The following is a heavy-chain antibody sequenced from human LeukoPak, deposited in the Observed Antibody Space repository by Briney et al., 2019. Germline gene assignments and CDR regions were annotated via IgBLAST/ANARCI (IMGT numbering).Heavy chain of an antibody. CDR3: ARSPLAAAGFFYYYYMDV. CDR2: ISAYNGNT. D-gene: IGHD6-13*01. Sequence: GASVKVSCKASGYTFTSYGISWVRQAPGQGLEWMGWISAYNGNTNYAQKLQGRVTMTTDTSTSTAYMELRSLRSDDTAVYYCARSPLAAAGFFYYYYMDVWGKGTTVTVSS. J-gene: IGHJ6*03. V-gene: IGHV1-18*01. CDR1: GYTFTSYG.